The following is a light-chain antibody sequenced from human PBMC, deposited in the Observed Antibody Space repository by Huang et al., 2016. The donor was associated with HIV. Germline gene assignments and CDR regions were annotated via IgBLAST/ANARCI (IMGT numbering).Light chain of an antibody. CDR1: QGISSY. V-gene: IGKV1-9*01. J-gene: IGKJ2*01. Sequence: IQLTQSPSSLSASVGDRVTITCRASQGISSYLAWYQQKPGKAPKLLIYAASTLQSVVPARFSGSGSGTDFTLTISSLQPEDFATYYCQQLNSYPYTFGQGTKLEIK. CDR2: AAS. CDR3: QQLNSYPYT.